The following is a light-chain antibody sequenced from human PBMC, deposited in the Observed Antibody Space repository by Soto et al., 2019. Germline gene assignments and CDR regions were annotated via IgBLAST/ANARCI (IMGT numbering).Light chain of an antibody. Sequence: QSVLTQPPSVSGAPGQRVTISCTGSSSNIGAGYDVHWYQQLPGTAPKLLIYGNSNRPSGVPDRFSGSKSGTSASLAITGRQGEDEADYYCQSYDSSLDVVFGGGTQLTVL. CDR3: QSYDSSLDVV. CDR2: GNS. J-gene: IGLJ2*01. CDR1: SSNIGAGYD. V-gene: IGLV1-40*01.